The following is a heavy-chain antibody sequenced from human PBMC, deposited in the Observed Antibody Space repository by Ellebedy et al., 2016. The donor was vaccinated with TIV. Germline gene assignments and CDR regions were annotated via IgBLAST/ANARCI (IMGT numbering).Heavy chain of an antibody. CDR3: ARDPRRYDDFWGARQGWFEY. D-gene: IGHD3-3*01. CDR1: GDTFATYG. J-gene: IGHJ4*02. V-gene: IGHV1-18*04. CDR2: ISSHTGNT. Sequence: AASVKVSCKASGDTFATYGFNWVRQAPGQGLEWLAWISSHTGNTYFAQRFVDRITVTTDTSTNTAYMELRSLRPDDTAVYYCARDPRRYDDFWGARQGWFEYWGQGTLVTVSS.